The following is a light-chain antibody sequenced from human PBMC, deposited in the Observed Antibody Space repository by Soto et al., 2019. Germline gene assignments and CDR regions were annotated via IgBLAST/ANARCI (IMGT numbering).Light chain of an antibody. J-gene: IGKJ4*01. V-gene: IGKV1-39*01. CDR1: QSISNY. CDR3: QQSYGTPLT. Sequence: DMEMTQSPSSLSASVRDRVTITCRASQSISNYLNWYQHKPGKVPKLLIYAASSLQSGVRTRFSGSGSGTHFTLSINSLQPEDFATYYYQQSYGTPLTFGGGTKIEIK. CDR2: AAS.